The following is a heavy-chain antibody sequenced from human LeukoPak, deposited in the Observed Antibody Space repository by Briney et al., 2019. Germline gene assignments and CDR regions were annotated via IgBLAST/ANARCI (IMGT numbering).Heavy chain of an antibody. CDR2: INAGNGNT. CDR3: ARVRRSQPEVRFDY. CDR1: GYTFTSYY. V-gene: IGHV1-3*01. Sequence: ASVKVSCKASGYTFTSYYMHWVRQAPGQRLEWMGWINAGNGNTKYSQKFQGRVTITRDTSASTAYMELSSLRSEDTAVYYCARVRRSQPEVRFDYRGQGTLVTVSS. D-gene: IGHD1-14*01. J-gene: IGHJ4*02.